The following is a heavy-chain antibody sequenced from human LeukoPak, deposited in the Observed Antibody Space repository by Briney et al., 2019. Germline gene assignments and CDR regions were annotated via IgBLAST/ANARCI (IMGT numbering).Heavy chain of an antibody. CDR2: ISSSSSTI. V-gene: IGHV3-48*01. Sequence: GGSLRLSCAASGFTFSSYSMNWVRQAPGKGLEWVSYISSSSSTIYYADSVKGRFTISRDNAKNSLCLQMNSLRAEDTAVYYCASQSGGYYYDSSGLDYWGQGTLVTVSS. CDR3: ASQSGGYYYDSSGLDY. J-gene: IGHJ4*02. CDR1: GFTFSSYS. D-gene: IGHD3-22*01.